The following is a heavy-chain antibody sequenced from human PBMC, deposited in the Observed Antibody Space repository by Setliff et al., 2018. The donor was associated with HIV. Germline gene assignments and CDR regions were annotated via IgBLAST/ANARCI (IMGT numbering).Heavy chain of an antibody. V-gene: IGHV3-30*02. CDR1: GFTFSTYG. Sequence: GGSLRLSCVAPGFTFSTYGMHWVRQAPGKGLEWVAFIRYDGSNKYYADSVKGRFTISRDSSMNTLYLQMNSLRAEDTAVYYCAKDRDCSGGSCYSEDFDYWGQGTLVTV. CDR2: IRYDGSNK. D-gene: IGHD2-15*01. J-gene: IGHJ4*02. CDR3: AKDRDCSGGSCYSEDFDY.